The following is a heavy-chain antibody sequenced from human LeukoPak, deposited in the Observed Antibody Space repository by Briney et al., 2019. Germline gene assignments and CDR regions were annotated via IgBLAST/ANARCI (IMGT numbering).Heavy chain of an antibody. CDR1: GGSISSGSYY. CDR2: IYTSGST. CDR3: ARVGTNPSQNWFDP. D-gene: IGHD2-8*01. Sequence: PSETLSLTCTVSGGSISSGSYYWSWIRQPAGKGLEWIGRIYTSGSTNYNPSLKSRVTMSVDTSKNQFSLKLSSVTAADTAVYYCARVGTNPSQNWFDPWGQGTLVTVSS. J-gene: IGHJ5*02. V-gene: IGHV4-61*02.